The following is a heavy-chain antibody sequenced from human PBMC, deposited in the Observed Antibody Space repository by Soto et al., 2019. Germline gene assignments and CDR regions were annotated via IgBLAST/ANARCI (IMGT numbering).Heavy chain of an antibody. J-gene: IGHJ5*02. CDR3: ARDQAWYSSGWYWSWFDP. D-gene: IGHD6-19*01. CDR2: IYTSGST. Sequence: SETLSLTCTVSGGSISSYYWSWIRQPAGKGLEWIGRIYTSGSTNYNPSLKSRVTMSVDTSKNQFSLKLSSVTAADTAVYYFARDQAWYSSGWYWSWFDPWGQGTLVTVSS. CDR1: GGSISSYY. V-gene: IGHV4-4*07.